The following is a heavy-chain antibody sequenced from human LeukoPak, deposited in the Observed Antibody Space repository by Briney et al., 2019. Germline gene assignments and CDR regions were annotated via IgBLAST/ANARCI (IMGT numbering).Heavy chain of an antibody. CDR2: IDHSGST. CDR3: ARVESEKLLRRSFDY. D-gene: IGHD2-21*02. Sequence: PSDTESLLCGVYSQPLKLCYGLGTRDPRGKAREGIGEIDHSGSTNYNPSLKSRVAISGDTSKNQFSLKLSSVTAADTAVYYCARVESEKLLRRSFDYWGQGTLVTVSS. V-gene: IGHV4-34*01. CDR1: SQPLKLCY. J-gene: IGHJ4*02.